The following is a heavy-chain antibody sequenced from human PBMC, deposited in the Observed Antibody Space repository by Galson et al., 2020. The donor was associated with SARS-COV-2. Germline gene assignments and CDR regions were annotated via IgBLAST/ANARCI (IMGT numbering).Heavy chain of an antibody. CDR3: ARIDSSGCRGNY. CDR1: GFSLTTSGMC. D-gene: IGHD6-19*01. CDR2: IDWDDDE. Sequence: DSGPTLVKPTQTLTLTCTFSGFSLTTSGMCVNWIRQPPGKALEWLARIDWDDDEYYSTSLKTRLTISKDTSKNQVVLTMTNLDPVDTATYYCARIDSSGCRGNYWGQGTLVTGSS. J-gene: IGHJ4*02. V-gene: IGHV2-70*11.